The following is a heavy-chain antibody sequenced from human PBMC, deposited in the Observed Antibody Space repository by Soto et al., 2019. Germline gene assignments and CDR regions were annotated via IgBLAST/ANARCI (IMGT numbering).Heavy chain of an antibody. Sequence: QPGGSLRLSCAASVFTVSSNYMSWVRQAPGKGLEWVSVIYSGGSTYYADSVRGRFTISRDNSKNTLYLQMKSLRAEDTAVYYCARDPPATRHGMDVWGQGTTVTVSS. V-gene: IGHV3-53*01. CDR2: IYSGGST. CDR1: VFTVSSNY. J-gene: IGHJ6*02. CDR3: ARDPPATRHGMDV.